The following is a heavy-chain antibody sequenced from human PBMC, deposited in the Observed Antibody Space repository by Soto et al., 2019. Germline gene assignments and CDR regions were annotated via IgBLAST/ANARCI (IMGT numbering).Heavy chain of an antibody. D-gene: IGHD6-13*01. V-gene: IGHV3-23*01. CDR1: GFTFSSYA. Sequence: EVQLLESGGGLVQPGGSLRLSCAASGFTFSSYAMSWVRQAPGKGLEWVSVISGSGDSTYYADSLRGRFTISRDNSKNMLYLQMNILIAEDTPVYYCAKDRDGAAAGPTKFYGMDVWGQGTTVTVSS. J-gene: IGHJ6*02. CDR2: ISGSGDST. CDR3: AKDRDGAAAGPTKFYGMDV.